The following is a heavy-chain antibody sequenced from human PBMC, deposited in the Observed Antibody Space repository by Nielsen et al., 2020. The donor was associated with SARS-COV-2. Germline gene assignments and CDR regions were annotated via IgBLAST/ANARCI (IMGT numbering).Heavy chain of an antibody. Sequence: ASVKVSCKTSAYTFTSAHMHWVRQAPGQGFEWMGIINPSGDYTTYAQRFQGRVTVTRDTSTSTVYMELSSLRSEDTAVYYCASDRTGSWTLDYWGQGTLVTVSS. D-gene: IGHD6-13*01. CDR1: AYTFTSAH. CDR3: ASDRTGSWTLDY. V-gene: IGHV1-46*01. J-gene: IGHJ4*02. CDR2: INPSGDYT.